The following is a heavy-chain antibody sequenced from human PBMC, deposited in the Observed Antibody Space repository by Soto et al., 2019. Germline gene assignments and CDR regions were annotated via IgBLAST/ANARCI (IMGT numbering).Heavy chain of an antibody. CDR1: GGSLSSYL. CDR3: ARVKGAARISHFDY. D-gene: IGHD6-6*01. CDR2: IYYTGST. J-gene: IGHJ4*02. Sequence: SETLSLTCTVSGGSLSSYLWSWIRQPPGKGLEWIGYIYYTGSTKYNPSLESRVTISVDTSKNLFFLKVTSVSAADTAVYYCARVKGAARISHFDYWGQGTLVTVSS. V-gene: IGHV4-59*01.